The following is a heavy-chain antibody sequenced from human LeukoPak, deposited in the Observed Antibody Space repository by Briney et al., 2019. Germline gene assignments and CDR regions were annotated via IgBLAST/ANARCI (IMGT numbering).Heavy chain of an antibody. CDR2: IYYSGST. J-gene: IGHJ5*02. CDR1: GGSISSYY. Sequence: SETLSLTCTVSGGSISSYYWSWIRQPPGEGLEWIGYIYYSGSTNYNPSLKSRVTMSVDTSKNQFSLKLSSVTAADTAVYYCARERSDWFDPWGQGTLVTVSS. CDR3: ARERSDWFDP. V-gene: IGHV4-59*12.